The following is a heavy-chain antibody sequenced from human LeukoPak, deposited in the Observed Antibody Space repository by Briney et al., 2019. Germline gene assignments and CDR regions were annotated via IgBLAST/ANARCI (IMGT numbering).Heavy chain of an antibody. J-gene: IGHJ5*02. V-gene: IGHV3-43*02. Sequence: GGSLRLSRTASGFTFDDYAMHWVRQAPGKGLEWVSLISGDGGSTYYADSVKGRFTISRDNSKNSLYLQMNSLRTEDTALYYCAKDNQYSGYDFQSNWFDPWGQGTLVTVSS. CDR3: AKDNQYSGYDFQSNWFDP. D-gene: IGHD5-12*01. CDR1: GFTFDDYA. CDR2: ISGDGGST.